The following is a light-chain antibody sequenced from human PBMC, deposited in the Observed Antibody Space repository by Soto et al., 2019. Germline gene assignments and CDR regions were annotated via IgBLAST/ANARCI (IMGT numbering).Light chain of an antibody. CDR2: DAS. CDR3: QQRSNWPPIT. J-gene: IGKJ5*01. Sequence: EVVLTQSPATLSLSPGERATLPCRASQSVSNYLDWFQQKPGQAPRLLIHDASTRATGIPPRFSGSGSGTDFTLTISSLEPEDFAVYYCQQRSNWPPITFGQGTRLEIK. CDR1: QSVSNY. V-gene: IGKV3-11*01.